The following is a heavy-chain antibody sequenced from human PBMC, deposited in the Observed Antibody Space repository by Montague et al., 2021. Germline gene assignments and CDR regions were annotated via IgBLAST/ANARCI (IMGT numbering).Heavy chain of an antibody. V-gene: IGHV4-59*13. CDR3: ARGSDYMKN. Sequence: SETLSLTCTVSGASISSYYWSWIRQPPGKGLEWIGYHYDGGNANHNPSLRGRVTISVDTSKNQSSLKLSSVTAADTAVYYCARGSDYMKNWGQGTLVTVSS. CDR1: GASISSYY. D-gene: IGHD1-26*01. J-gene: IGHJ4*02. CDR2: HYDGGNA.